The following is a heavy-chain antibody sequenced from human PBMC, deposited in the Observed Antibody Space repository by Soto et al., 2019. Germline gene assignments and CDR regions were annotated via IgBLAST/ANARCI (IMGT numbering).Heavy chain of an antibody. CDR2: IYYSGST. J-gene: IGHJ5*02. D-gene: IGHD1-26*01. CDR3: ATQEVGGSYVYTFDP. Sequence: QLQLQESGPGLVKPSETLSLTCTVSGGSISSSNYYWGWIRQPPGKGLEWIGSIYYSGSTYYNPSLLRRVTISVDTSKNQFSLKLSSVTAADTAVYYCATQEVGGSYVYTFDPWGQGTLVTVSS. V-gene: IGHV4-39*01. CDR1: GGSISSSNYY.